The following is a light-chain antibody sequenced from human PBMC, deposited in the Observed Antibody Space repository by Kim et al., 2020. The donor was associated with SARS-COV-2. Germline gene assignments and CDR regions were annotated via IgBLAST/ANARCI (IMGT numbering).Light chain of an antibody. J-gene: IGKJ5*01. CDR1: QGLSSN. CDR3: QQVKSYPIT. CDR2: TAS. V-gene: IGKV1-9*01. Sequence: AAVGDKVTITGRASQGLSSNLAWYQQKPGKAPKLLIYTASTLQSGVPSRFSGSESGTDFTLTISSLQPEDFATYYCQQVKSYPITFGQGTRLEIK.